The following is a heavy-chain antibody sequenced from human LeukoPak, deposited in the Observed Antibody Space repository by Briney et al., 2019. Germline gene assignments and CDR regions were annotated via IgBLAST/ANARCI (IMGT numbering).Heavy chain of an antibody. J-gene: IGHJ4*02. CDR2: LSYSGST. CDR1: GGSINNDY. CDR3: ARSLSRSSYGNFDY. D-gene: IGHD3-10*01. V-gene: IGHV4-59*01. Sequence: SETLSLTCTVSGGSINNDYWSWIRQPPGKGLEWIGYLSYSGSTSYNPSLKRRVTISADTSKNQFSLKLNSVTAADTAVYYCARSLSRSSYGNFDYWGQGTLVTVSP.